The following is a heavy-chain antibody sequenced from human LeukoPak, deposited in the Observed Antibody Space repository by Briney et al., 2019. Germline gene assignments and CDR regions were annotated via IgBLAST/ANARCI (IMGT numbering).Heavy chain of an antibody. Sequence: GGSLRLSCAASGFTFSSFWMHWVRHARGKGLVWVSFINTDGSSTTYADSVKGRFTVSRDNAKNPLYLQMSGLRAEDTAVYYCARAWTNTGAFDYWGQGTLVTVSS. CDR3: ARAWTNTGAFDY. J-gene: IGHJ4*02. CDR2: INTDGSST. D-gene: IGHD3/OR15-3a*01. CDR1: GFTFSSFW. V-gene: IGHV3-74*01.